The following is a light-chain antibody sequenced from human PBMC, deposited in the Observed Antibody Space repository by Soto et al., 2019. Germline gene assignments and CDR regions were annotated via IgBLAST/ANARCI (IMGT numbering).Light chain of an antibody. CDR3: QQYNNWPPYT. V-gene: IGKV3D-15*01. CDR1: QSVSSSY. Sequence: IVLTQSPGTLSLSPWERATLSCRASQSVSSSYLAWYQQKPGQAPRLLIYDASNRATGIPARFSGSGSETEFTLTISSLQSEDFAVYYCQQYNNWPPYTFGQGTKVDIK. CDR2: DAS. J-gene: IGKJ2*01.